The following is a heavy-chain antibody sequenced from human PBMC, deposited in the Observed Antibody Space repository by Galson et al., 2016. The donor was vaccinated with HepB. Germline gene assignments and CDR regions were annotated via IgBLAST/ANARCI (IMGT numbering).Heavy chain of an antibody. J-gene: IGHJ3*01. Sequence: SLRLSCAASGFTFSSYAMSWVRQAPGKGLEWVSAISGSGGSTYYADSVKGRFTISRDNAKNSLYLQMNNLRAEDTAFYYCARYACGTSFCYNAFDVWGQGIMVTVSS. V-gene: IGHV3-23*01. D-gene: IGHD2-2*02. CDR1: GFTFSSYA. CDR3: ARYACGTSFCYNAFDV. CDR2: ISGSGGST.